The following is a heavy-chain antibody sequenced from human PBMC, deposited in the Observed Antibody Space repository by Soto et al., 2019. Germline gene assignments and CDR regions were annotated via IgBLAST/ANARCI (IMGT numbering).Heavy chain of an antibody. CDR2: IIPIFGTA. D-gene: IGHD3-22*01. CDR3: ARDGYDSSGYYYPYYFDY. Sequence: QVQLVQSGAAVKKPGSSVKVSCKASGGTFSSYAISWVRQAPGQGLEWMGGIIPIFGTANYAQKFQGRVTITADETTSTAYMEQSRLRSEVTAVYYCARDGYDSSGYYYPYYFDYWGQGTLVTVSS. J-gene: IGHJ4*02. CDR1: GGTFSSYA. V-gene: IGHV1-69*01.